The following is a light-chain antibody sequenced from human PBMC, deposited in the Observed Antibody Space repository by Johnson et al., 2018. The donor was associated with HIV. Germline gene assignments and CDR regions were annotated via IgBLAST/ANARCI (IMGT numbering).Light chain of an antibody. J-gene: IGLJ1*01. V-gene: IGLV1-51*02. CDR2: ENN. CDR3: GTWDSSLSAPYV. Sequence: QSVLTQPPSVSAAPGQKVTISCSGSNSNIGNNYVSWYRQLPGTAPKLLIYENNKRPSGIPNRFSGSKSGTSATLGITGLQTGAEADYYCGTWDSSLSAPYVFGPGT. CDR1: NSNIGNNY.